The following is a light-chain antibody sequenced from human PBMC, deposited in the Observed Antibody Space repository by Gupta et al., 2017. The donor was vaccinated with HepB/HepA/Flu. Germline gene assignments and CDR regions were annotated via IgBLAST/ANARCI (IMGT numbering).Light chain of an antibody. CDR3: QQSYTTLS. CDR2: AAS. Sequence: DIQITQSPSSLSASIGDRVTITCRASQSISNYLNWYQQKPGKAPNLLIYAASSLHSGVPSRFSGSGSGKVFTLTSSRLQPEDFANYYWQQSYTTLSFGHGTKVDIK. CDR1: QSISNY. V-gene: IGKV1-39*01. J-gene: IGKJ3*01.